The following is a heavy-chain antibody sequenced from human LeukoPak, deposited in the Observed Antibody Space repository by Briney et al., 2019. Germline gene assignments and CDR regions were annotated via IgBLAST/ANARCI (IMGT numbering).Heavy chain of an antibody. D-gene: IGHD3-10*01. CDR2: FDPEDGET. CDR1: GYTLTELS. CDR3: ATDRVWFGELFTDY. Sequence: ASVKVSCKVSGYTLTELSMHWVRQAPGKGLEWMGGFDPEDGETIYAQKFQGRVTMTEDTSTGTAYMELSSLRSGDTAVYYCATDRVWFGELFTDYWGQGTLVTVSS. J-gene: IGHJ4*02. V-gene: IGHV1-24*01.